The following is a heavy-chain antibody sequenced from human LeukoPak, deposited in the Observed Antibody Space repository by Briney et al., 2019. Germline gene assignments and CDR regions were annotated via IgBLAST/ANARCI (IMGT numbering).Heavy chain of an antibody. V-gene: IGHV4-59*01. D-gene: IGHD3-10*01. CDR2: IYYSGST. Sequence: PSETLSLTCTVSGGSISSYYWNWIRQPPGKGLEWIGYIYYSGSTNYNPSLKSRVTISVDTSKNQFSLKLSSVTAADTAVYYCARAVHYSGTSDQYTGGWYYFDFWGQGTRVTVSS. CDR3: ARAVHYSGTSDQYTGGWYYFDF. CDR1: GGSISSYY. J-gene: IGHJ4*02.